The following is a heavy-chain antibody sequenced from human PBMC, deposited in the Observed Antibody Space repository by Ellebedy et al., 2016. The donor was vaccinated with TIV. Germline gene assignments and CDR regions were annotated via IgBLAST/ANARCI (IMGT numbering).Heavy chain of an antibody. V-gene: IGHV4-39*01. CDR1: GGSLSSTRYY. J-gene: IGHJ4*02. D-gene: IGHD2-21*02. Sequence: MPSETLSLTCSVSGGSLSSTRYYWAWIRQPPGKGLEYIWSVFYSGSPYYSPSFKSRVPLSADTSKTQVSLNLRTATAADTAVYYCARTDPWQPIDDWGQGILVSVSS. CDR2: VFYSGSP. CDR3: ARTDPWQPIDD.